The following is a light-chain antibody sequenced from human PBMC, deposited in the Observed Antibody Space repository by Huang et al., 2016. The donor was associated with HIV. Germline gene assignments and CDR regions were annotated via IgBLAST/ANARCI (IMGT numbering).Light chain of an antibody. J-gene: IGKJ5*01. CDR3: QQSYSALSS. Sequence: IQMTQSPTSLSASVGDKVSIVCRASQRISTYLNWYQQKPGNAPKPLISSASTLHSGVPSRFSGSGSVTEFTLTIRGLQLDDFATYYCQQSYSALSSFGPGTRL. CDR1: QRISTY. CDR2: SAS. V-gene: IGKV1-39*01.